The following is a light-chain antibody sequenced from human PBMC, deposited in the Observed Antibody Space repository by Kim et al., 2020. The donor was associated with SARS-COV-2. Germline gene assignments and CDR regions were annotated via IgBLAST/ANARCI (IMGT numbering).Light chain of an antibody. J-gene: IGLJ2*01. Sequence: GHSVTITCTDSSIDMGDYNYVSWYQQPPGNVPKLIIYAVTRRPSGVPDRFSGSKSGNTAALTISGLQAEDEADYFCCSFAGSHILVFGGGTKLTVL. CDR1: SIDMGDYNY. V-gene: IGLV2-11*01. CDR3: CSFAGSHILV. CDR2: AVT.